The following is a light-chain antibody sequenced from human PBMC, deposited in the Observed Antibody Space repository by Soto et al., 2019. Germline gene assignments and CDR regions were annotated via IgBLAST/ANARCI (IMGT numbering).Light chain of an antibody. CDR1: RGVSANY. J-gene: IGKJ1*01. CDR3: QHYNSYSEA. CDR2: GAS. V-gene: IGKV3-20*01. Sequence: ENLLTQSPGTLSLSPGEGATLSCRASRGVSANYLAWYQQKPGQAPTLLIYGASIRAAGIPDRFSGSGSGTDFTLTIRRLEPDDFAVYYCQHYNSYSEAFGQGTKVELK.